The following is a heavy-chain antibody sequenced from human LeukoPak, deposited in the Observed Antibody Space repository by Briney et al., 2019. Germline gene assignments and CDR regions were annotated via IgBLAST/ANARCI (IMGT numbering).Heavy chain of an antibody. J-gene: IGHJ4*02. V-gene: IGHV3-23*01. CDR2: ISASGGST. Sequence: GGSLRLSCAASGFTFSNYAMSWVRQAPGKGLEWVSAISASGGSTYYADSAKGRFTISRDNSKNTLYLQMNSLRAEDTAVYYCARGGSRRAFGYWGQGTLVTVSS. CDR1: GFTFSNYA. D-gene: IGHD1-14*01. CDR3: ARGGSRRAFGY.